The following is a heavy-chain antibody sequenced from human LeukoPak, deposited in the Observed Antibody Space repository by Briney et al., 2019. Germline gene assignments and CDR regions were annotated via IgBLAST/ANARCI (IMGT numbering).Heavy chain of an antibody. D-gene: IGHD5-18*01. Sequence: GASVKVSCKASGYTFTGYYMHWVRQAPGQGLEWMGRINPNSGGTNYAQKFQGRVTMTRDTSISTAYMELSRLRSEDTAVYYCAREYSYGHGAFDIWGQGTMVTVSS. J-gene: IGHJ3*02. CDR3: AREYSYGHGAFDI. V-gene: IGHV1-2*06. CDR2: INPNSGGT. CDR1: GYTFTGYY.